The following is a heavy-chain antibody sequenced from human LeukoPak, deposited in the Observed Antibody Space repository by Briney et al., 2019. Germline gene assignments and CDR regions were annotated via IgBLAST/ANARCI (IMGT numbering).Heavy chain of an antibody. V-gene: IGHV1-8*01. CDR1: GYTFTSYD. Sequence: ASVKVSCKASGYTFTSYDINWVRQATGQGLEWMGWMNPNSGNTGYAQKFQGRVTMTRNTSISTAYMELSSLRSDDTAVYYCARVGYYDILTGSGGLDYWGQGTLVTVSS. J-gene: IGHJ4*02. CDR3: ARVGYYDILTGSGGLDY. CDR2: MNPNSGNT. D-gene: IGHD3-9*01.